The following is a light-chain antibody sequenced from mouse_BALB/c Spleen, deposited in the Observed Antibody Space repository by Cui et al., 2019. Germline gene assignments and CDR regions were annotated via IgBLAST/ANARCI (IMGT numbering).Light chain of an antibody. Sequence: QIVLTLSPAFISASPGEKVTMTCSASSSVSYMYWYQQKPRSSPKPWIYLTSNLASGVPARFSGSGSGTSYSLTISSMEAEDAATYYCQQWSSNPLTFGAGTKLELK. J-gene: IGKJ5*01. V-gene: IGKV4-68*01. CDR1: SSVSY. CDR3: QQWSSNPLT. CDR2: LTS.